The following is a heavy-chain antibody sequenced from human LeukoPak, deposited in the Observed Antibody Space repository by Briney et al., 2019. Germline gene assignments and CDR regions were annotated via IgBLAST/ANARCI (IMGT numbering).Heavy chain of an antibody. CDR2: INGRGDDS. J-gene: IGHJ4*02. CDR1: DFTFA. CDR3: VRMRGPERRHCFDY. V-gene: IGHV3-23*01. Sequence: PGGSLRLSCVVSDFTFAVGWVRQAPGKGLEWISTINGRGDDSFHADSVKGRFTISRDTSRNTLYLHMSSLRAADTAMYFCVRMRGPERRHCFDYWSQGALLIVSS. D-gene: IGHD1-1*01.